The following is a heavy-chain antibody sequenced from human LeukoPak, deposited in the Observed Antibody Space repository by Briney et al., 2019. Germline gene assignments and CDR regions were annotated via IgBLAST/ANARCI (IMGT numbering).Heavy chain of an antibody. CDR3: AKASTGYCSGGSCYSFDY. J-gene: IGHJ4*02. Sequence: GGSLRLSCAASGFTFSSYAMSWVRQAPGKGLEWVSAISGSGGSTYYADSVKGRFTIPRDNSKDTLYLQMSSLRAEDTAVYYCAKASTGYCSGGSCYSFDYWGQGTLVTVSS. CDR1: GFTFSSYA. V-gene: IGHV3-23*01. CDR2: ISGSGGST. D-gene: IGHD2-15*01.